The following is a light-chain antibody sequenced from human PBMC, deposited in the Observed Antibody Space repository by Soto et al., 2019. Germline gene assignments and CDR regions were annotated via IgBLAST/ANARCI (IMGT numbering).Light chain of an antibody. Sequence: AIQMTQSPSSLSASVGDTVTITCRASEGIRNDLGWYQQRPGKAPKLLIYAASNLQSGVPSRFSGSGSGTDFTLTISSLQPEDFATYYCLQDYNYPRTFGQGTKVEIK. J-gene: IGKJ1*01. CDR3: LQDYNYPRT. V-gene: IGKV1-6*01. CDR2: AAS. CDR1: EGIRND.